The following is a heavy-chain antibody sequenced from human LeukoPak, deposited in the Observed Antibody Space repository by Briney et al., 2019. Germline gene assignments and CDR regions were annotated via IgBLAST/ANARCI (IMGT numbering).Heavy chain of an antibody. CDR2: ITRGGSS. CDR1: GGAVSGYD. J-gene: IGHJ3*02. Sequence: PSETLSLTCAVYGGAVSGYDLNWIRQPPGKGLEWIGEITRGGSSNYNPSLKSRVTISEDTSKNQFSLKLSSVTAADTAVYYCARSTYYDSSGSSASAFDIWGQGTMVTVSS. D-gene: IGHD3-22*01. V-gene: IGHV4-34*01. CDR3: ARSTYYDSSGSSASAFDI.